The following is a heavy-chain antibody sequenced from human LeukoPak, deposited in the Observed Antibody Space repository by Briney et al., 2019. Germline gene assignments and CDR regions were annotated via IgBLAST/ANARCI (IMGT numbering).Heavy chain of an antibody. Sequence: PGGSLRLFCGASGFTFSSYSMNWVRQAPGKGLEWVSYISSSSSTIYYADSVKGRFTISRDNAKNSLYLQMNSLRAEDTAVYYCARAKRKGFDIWGQGTMVTVSS. V-gene: IGHV3-48*01. CDR1: GFTFSSYS. CDR3: ARAKRKGFDI. J-gene: IGHJ3*02. CDR2: ISSSSSTI.